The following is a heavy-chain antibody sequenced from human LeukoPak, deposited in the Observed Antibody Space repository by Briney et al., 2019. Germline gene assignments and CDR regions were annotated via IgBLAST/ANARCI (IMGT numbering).Heavy chain of an antibody. CDR1: GYRFTSYW. CDR3: ARLASGYSSGWYENY. J-gene: IGHJ4*02. Sequence: GESLQISCKGSGYRFTSYWIGWVRQLPGKGLEWMGIIYPGDSDTRYSPSFQGQVTISADKSISTAYLQWSSLKASDTAMYYCARLASGYSSGWYENYWGQGTLVTVSS. CDR2: IYPGDSDT. D-gene: IGHD6-19*01. V-gene: IGHV5-51*01.